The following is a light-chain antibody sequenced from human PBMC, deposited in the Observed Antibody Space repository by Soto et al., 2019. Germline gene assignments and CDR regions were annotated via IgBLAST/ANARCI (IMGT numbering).Light chain of an antibody. CDR1: SSNIGAGYD. Sequence: QSVLTQPPSVSGAPGQRVTISCTGSSSNIGAGYDVHWYQQLPGTAPKLLIYDNSNRPSGVPDRFFGSKSGTSASLAITGLQAEDEADYYCQSYDSSLSGRGVIFGGGTKLTVL. J-gene: IGLJ2*01. CDR2: DNS. V-gene: IGLV1-40*01. CDR3: QSYDSSLSGRGVI.